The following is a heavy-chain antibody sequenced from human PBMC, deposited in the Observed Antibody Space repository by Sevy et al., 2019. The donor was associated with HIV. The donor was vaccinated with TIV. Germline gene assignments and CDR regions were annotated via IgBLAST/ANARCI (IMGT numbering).Heavy chain of an antibody. V-gene: IGHV3-30*02. Sequence: GGSLRLSCAASGFRFSDYGMHWVRQAPGKGLEWVSLIRFDGSMKYIADSVKGGFTISRDKVKDTLYLQMNSLGPEDTAVYYCAKDHYDYRTGYYGYYGMDVWGQGTTVTVSS. CDR2: IRFDGSMK. CDR3: AKDHYDYRTGYYGYYGMDV. D-gene: IGHD3-3*01. J-gene: IGHJ6*02. CDR1: GFRFSDYG.